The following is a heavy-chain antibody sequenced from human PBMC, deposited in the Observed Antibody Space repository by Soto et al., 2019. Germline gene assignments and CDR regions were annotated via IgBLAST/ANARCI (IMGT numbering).Heavy chain of an antibody. V-gene: IGHV3-9*01. J-gene: IGHJ6*03. CDR2: ISWNSGSI. D-gene: IGHD3-10*01. Sequence: HPGGSLRLSCAASGFTFDDYAMHWVRQAPGKGLEWVSGISWNSGSIGYADSVKGRFTISRDNAKNSLYLQMNSLRAEDTALYYCAKDTSPQGEFYYYYYMDVWGKGTTVTVSS. CDR3: AKDTSPQGEFYYYYYMDV. CDR1: GFTFDDYA.